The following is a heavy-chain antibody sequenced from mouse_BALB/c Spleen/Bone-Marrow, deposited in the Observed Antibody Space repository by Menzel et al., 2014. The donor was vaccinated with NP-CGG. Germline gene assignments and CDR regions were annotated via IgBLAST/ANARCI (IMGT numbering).Heavy chain of an antibody. CDR2: IYPYNGGT. V-gene: IGHV1S29*02. J-gene: IGHJ4*01. CDR1: GYTFTDYN. D-gene: IGHD2-12*01. CDR3: AITTLYAMDY. Sequence: VQLQQSGPELVKPGASVKISCKASGYTFTDYNMHWVKQSHGKSLEWIGYIYPYNGGTGYNQKFKSKATSTVDNSSSTAYMELRSLTSEDSAVYYCAITTLYAMDYWGQGTSVTVSS.